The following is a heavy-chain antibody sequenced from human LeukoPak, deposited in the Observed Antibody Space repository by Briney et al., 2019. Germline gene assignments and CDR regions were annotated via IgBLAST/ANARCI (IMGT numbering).Heavy chain of an antibody. CDR3: AKVMDTAMVRAPGFDP. J-gene: IGHJ5*02. CDR1: GFTFSDHY. CDR2: ISGSGGST. V-gene: IGHV3-23*01. Sequence: GGSLRLSCVASGFTFSDHYMEWVRQAPGKGLEWVSAISGSGGSTYYADSVKGRFTISRDNSKNTLYLQMNSLRAEDTAVYYCAKVMDTAMVRAPGFDPWGQGTLVTVSS. D-gene: IGHD5-18*01.